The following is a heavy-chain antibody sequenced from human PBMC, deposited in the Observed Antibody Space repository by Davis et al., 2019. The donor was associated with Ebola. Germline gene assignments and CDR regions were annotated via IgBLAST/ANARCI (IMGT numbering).Heavy chain of an antibody. Sequence: GGSLRLSCAASGFTSRTTPFPRVRCAPGKGPEWVSAMGGNVAGTYYGDSAKGRFTISRDNSKNTLYLQMKRLRAEETDVYYGAKGIDGSCYYPLGRWGKGTPVTVSS. J-gene: IGHJ4*02. CDR1: GFTSRTTP. D-gene: IGHD2-15*01. CDR2: MGGNVAGT. V-gene: IGHV3-23*01. CDR3: AKGIDGSCYYPLGR.